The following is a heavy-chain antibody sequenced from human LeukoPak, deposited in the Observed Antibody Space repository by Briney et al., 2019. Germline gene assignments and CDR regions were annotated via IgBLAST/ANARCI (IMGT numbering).Heavy chain of an antibody. J-gene: IGHJ4*02. V-gene: IGHV1-2*02. D-gene: IGHD4-17*01. CDR3: ARVLDYGDYGGY. CDR1: GYTLTGYY. CDR2: INPNSGGT. Sequence: ASVKVSCKASGYTLTGYYMHWVRQAPGQGLEWMGWINPNSGGTNYAQKFQGRVTMTRDTSISTAYMELSRLRSDDTAVYYCARVLDYGDYGGYWGQGTLVTVSS.